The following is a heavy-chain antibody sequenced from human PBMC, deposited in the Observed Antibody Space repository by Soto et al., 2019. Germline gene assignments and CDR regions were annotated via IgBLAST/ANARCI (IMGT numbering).Heavy chain of an antibody. CDR2: IIPIFGTA. CDR3: ARASIAARPGNWFDP. J-gene: IGHJ5*02. Sequence: SVKVSCKASGGPLISYAVSWVRQAPGQGLEWMGGIIPIFGTANYAQKFQGRVTITADESTSTAYMELSSLRSEDTAVYYCARASIAARPGNWFDPCGQGTLVTVSS. CDR1: GGPLISYA. D-gene: IGHD6-6*01. V-gene: IGHV1-69*01.